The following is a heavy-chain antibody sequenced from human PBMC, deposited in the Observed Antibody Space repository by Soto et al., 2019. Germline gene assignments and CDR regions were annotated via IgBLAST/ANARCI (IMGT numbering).Heavy chain of an antibody. CDR2: ISDYSGNT. CDR3: ARDLLSGSGTHYQH. CDR1: GYTFTDYG. D-gene: IGHD3-10*01. J-gene: IGHJ4*02. V-gene: IGHV1-18*01. Sequence: ASVKVSCKTSGYTFTDYGISWMRQARGQGLEWMGWISDYSGNTKYARQFQGRLILTTDRSTNEASMEMRSLTSDDTGVYFCARDLLSGSGTHYQHWGQGTQVTVSS.